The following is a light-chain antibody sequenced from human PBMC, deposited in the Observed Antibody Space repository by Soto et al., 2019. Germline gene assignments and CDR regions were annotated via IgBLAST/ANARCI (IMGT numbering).Light chain of an antibody. J-gene: IGKJ3*01. CDR3: QQYNRSPFT. CDR2: KAS. Sequence: DIQMTQSPSTLSASVGDRVTITCRASQSISSWLAWYHQKPEKAPKLLIYKASSLESGVPSRFSGSGSGTEFTLPISSLQPDDLATYYCQQYNRSPFTFGPGTKVDIK. CDR1: QSISSW. V-gene: IGKV1-5*03.